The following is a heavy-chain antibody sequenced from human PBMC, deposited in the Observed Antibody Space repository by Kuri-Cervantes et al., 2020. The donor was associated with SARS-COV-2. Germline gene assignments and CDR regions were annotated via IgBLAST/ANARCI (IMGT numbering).Heavy chain of an antibody. D-gene: IGHD5-12*01. J-gene: IGHJ4*02. CDR1: GFTFSSYS. CDR2: ISSSSSYI. CDR3: ANLVATGY. V-gene: IGHV3-21*04. Sequence: GGSLRLSCAASGFTFSSYSMNWVRQAPGKGLEWVSSISSSSSYIYYADSVKGRFTISRGDSESTLYLQMNGLRVEDTAVYYCANLVATGYWGRGTLVTVSS.